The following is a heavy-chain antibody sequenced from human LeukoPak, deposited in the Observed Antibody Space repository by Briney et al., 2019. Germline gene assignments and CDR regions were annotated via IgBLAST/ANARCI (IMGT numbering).Heavy chain of an antibody. CDR2: IKQDGSEK. V-gene: IGHV3-7*01. Sequence: GGSLRLSCAASGFTFSSFWMSWVRQAPGKGLEWVANIKQDGSEKYYVDSVMGRFTISRDNAKNSLYLQMNSLRAEDTAVYYCARSHQLLGYGMDVWGQGTTVTVSS. CDR1: GFTFSSFW. D-gene: IGHD2-2*01. J-gene: IGHJ6*02. CDR3: ARSHQLLGYGMDV.